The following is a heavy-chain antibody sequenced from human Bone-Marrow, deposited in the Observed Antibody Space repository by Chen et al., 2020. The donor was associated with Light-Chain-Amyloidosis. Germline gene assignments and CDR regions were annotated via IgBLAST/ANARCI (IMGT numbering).Heavy chain of an antibody. J-gene: IGHJ4*02. D-gene: IGHD5-18*01. CDR1: GSNFSNYW. V-gene: IGHV3-7*03. Sequence: EEQLADSGGRWVQHGGWLRLCCEASGSNFSNYWVSWVRQAPGKGLEWVAHIKKYGSDKYYVDSVKGRFTISRDNAKISLYLQMNSLRAEDTAVYYCATYNYYSFADWGQGTLVTVSS. CDR2: IKKYGSDK. CDR3: ATYNYYSFAD.